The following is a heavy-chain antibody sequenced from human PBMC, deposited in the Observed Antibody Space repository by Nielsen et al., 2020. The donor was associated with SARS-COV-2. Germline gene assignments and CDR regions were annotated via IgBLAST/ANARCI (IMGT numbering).Heavy chain of an antibody. Sequence: SETLSLTCTVSGGSISSSSYYWGWIRQPPGKGLEWIGSIYYSGSTYYNPSLKSRVTISVDTSKNQFSLKLSSVTAADTAVYYCARAYYYGSGTPALLDYWGQGTLVTVS. D-gene: IGHD3-10*01. CDR2: IYYSGST. CDR3: ARAYYYGSGTPALLDY. J-gene: IGHJ4*02. CDR1: GGSISSSSYY. V-gene: IGHV4-39*01.